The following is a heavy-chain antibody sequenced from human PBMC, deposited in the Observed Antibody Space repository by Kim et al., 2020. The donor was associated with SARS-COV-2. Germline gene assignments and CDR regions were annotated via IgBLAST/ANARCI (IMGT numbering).Heavy chain of an antibody. Sequence: GGSLRLSCAASGFTFSSYGMHWVRQAPGKGLEWVAVISYDRSNKYYADSVKGRFTISRDNSKNTLYLQMNSLRAEDTAVYYCAKDGPYSSGWYHYGMDVWGQGSTVTVSS. D-gene: IGHD6-19*01. V-gene: IGHV3-30*18. CDR2: ISYDRSNK. CDR1: GFTFSSYG. J-gene: IGHJ6*02. CDR3: AKDGPYSSGWYHYGMDV.